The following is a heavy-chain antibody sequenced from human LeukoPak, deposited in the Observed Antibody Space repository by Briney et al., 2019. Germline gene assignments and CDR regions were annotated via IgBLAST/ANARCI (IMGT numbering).Heavy chain of an antibody. CDR2: INSDGSST. V-gene: IGHV3-74*01. D-gene: IGHD1-26*01. J-gene: IGHJ4*02. CDR1: GFTFSSYW. Sequence: PGGSPRLSCAASGFTFSSYWTYWVRQAPGKGLVWVSRINSDGSSTSYADSVKGRFTISRDNAKNTLYLQMNSLRAEDTAVYYCARDDGGSYPTIDYWGQGTLVTVSS. CDR3: ARDDGGSYPTIDY.